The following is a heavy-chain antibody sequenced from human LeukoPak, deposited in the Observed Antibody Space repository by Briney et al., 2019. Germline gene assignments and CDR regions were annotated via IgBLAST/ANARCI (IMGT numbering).Heavy chain of an antibody. CDR1: GFTFSSYE. D-gene: IGHD3-3*01. CDR3: ATSDYDFWTGYSPPVSGY. CDR2: ISGSGGSA. J-gene: IGHJ4*02. V-gene: IGHV3-23*01. Sequence: GGSLRLSCAASGFTFSSYEMNWVRQAPGKGLEWVSSISGSGGSANYADSVKGRFTISRDNSKNTLDLQMNSLRGENTAVYYSATSDYDFWTGYSPPVSGYWGQGTLVTVSS.